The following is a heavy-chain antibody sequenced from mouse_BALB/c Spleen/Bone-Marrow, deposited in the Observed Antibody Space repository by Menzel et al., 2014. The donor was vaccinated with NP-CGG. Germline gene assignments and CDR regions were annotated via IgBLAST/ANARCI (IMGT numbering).Heavy chain of an antibody. V-gene: IGHV5-17*02. CDR3: TRGGNWDDFDY. J-gene: IGHJ2*01. CDR2: ISSCSSNI. D-gene: IGHD4-1*01. Sequence: EVQGAESGGGLVQPGGSRKLSCAASGFTFSSFGMHWVRQAPEKGLEWVAYISSCSSNIYYEDTVKGRFTISRDNPKNTLFLQMTSLRSEDTAMYYCTRGGNWDDFDYWGQGPTLTVSS. CDR1: GFTFSSFG.